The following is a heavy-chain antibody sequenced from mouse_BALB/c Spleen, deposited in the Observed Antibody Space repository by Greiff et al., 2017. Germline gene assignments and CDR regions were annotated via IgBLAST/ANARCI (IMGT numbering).Heavy chain of an antibody. CDR2: IYPGDGDT. CDR3: ARRGDYGFAY. CDR1: GYTFTSYW. Sequence: QVQLQQSGAELARPGASVKLSCKASGYTFTSYWMQWVKQRPGQGLEWIGAIYPGDGDTRYTQKFKGKATLTADKSSSTAYMQLSSLASEDSAVYYCARRGDYGFAYWGQGTLVTVSA. J-gene: IGHJ3*01. D-gene: IGHD1-1*01. V-gene: IGHV1-87*01.